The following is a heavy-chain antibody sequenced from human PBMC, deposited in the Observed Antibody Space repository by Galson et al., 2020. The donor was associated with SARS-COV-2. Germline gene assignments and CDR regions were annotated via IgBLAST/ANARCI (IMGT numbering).Heavy chain of an antibody. CDR3: ARDGGITMVRGADGYDY. CDR1: GYSISSGYY. J-gene: IGHJ4*02. D-gene: IGHD3-10*01. Sequence: SETLSLTCTVSGYSISSGYYWGWIRQPPGKGLEWIGSIYHSGSTYYNPSLKSRVTISVDTSKNQFSLKLSSVTAADTAVYYCARDGGITMVRGADGYDYWGQGTLVTVSS. V-gene: IGHV4-38-2*02. CDR2: IYHSGST.